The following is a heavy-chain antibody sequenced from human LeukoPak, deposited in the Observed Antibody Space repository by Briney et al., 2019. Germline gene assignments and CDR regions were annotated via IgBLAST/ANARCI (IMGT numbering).Heavy chain of an antibody. D-gene: IGHD3-9*01. CDR1: GFTLSNYG. CDR2: TSYDGSNN. V-gene: IGHV3-30*18. CDR3: AKDRYYEIRGWFDP. J-gene: IGHJ5*02. Sequence: GGSLRLSCAASGFTLSNYGMHWVRQAPGKGLEWVAVTSYDGSNNYYADSVKGRFTISRDNSKNTLYLQMNSLRPEDTAIYYCAKDRYYEIRGWFDPWGQGTLVTVSS.